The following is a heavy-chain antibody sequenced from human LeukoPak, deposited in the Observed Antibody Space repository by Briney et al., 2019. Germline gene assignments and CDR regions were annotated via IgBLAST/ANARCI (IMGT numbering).Heavy chain of an antibody. CDR2: FDPEDGET. J-gene: IGHJ3*02. Sequence: ASVKVSCKVSVYTLTELSMHWVRQAPGKGLEWMGGFDPEDGETIYAQKFQGRVTVTEDTSTDTAYMELSSLRSEDAAVYYCATARIVGATQNAFDIWGQGTMVTVSS. CDR3: ATARIVGATQNAFDI. CDR1: VYTLTELS. V-gene: IGHV1-24*01. D-gene: IGHD1-26*01.